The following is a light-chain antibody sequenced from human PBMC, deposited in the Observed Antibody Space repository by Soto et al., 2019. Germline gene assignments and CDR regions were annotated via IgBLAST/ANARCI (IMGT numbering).Light chain of an antibody. CDR1: SSDVGGYNY. J-gene: IGLJ2*01. V-gene: IGLV2-14*01. CDR3: SSYTSSSTVV. Sequence: QSVLTQPASVSGSPGQAITISFTGTSSDVGGYNYVSWYQQHPVKAPKLMIYDVSNRPSGVSNRFSGSKSGNTASLTISGLQAEDEADYYCSSYTSSSTVVFGGGTQLTVL. CDR2: DVS.